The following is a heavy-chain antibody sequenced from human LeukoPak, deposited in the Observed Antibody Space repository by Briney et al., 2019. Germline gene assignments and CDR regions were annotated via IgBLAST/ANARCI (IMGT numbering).Heavy chain of an antibody. J-gene: IGHJ5*02. Sequence: PSEALSLTCAVYGGSFSGYYWSWIRQPPGKGLEWIGEINHSGSTNYNPSLKSRVTISVDTSKNQFSLKLSSVTAADTAVYYCARGRMSSYSNYVPAFGTNWFDPWGQGTLVTVSS. V-gene: IGHV4-34*01. CDR3: ARGRMSSYSNYVPAFGTNWFDP. CDR1: GGSFSGYY. D-gene: IGHD4-11*01. CDR2: INHSGST.